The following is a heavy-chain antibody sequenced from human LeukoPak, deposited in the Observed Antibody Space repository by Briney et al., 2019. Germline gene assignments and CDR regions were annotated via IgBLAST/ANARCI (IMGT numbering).Heavy chain of an antibody. J-gene: IGHJ5*02. CDR3: GKESASSGWNWIDA. Sequence: SGGSLRLSCAASGFTFSSYGIHWVRQAPGKGLEWVALISFDGSVKYFADSVTGRFTISRDNSMNTLYLQMSSLRLEDTAVYYCGKESASSGWNWIDAWGQGSLVTVSS. CDR2: ISFDGSVK. V-gene: IGHV3-30*18. CDR1: GFTFSSYG. D-gene: IGHD6-19*01.